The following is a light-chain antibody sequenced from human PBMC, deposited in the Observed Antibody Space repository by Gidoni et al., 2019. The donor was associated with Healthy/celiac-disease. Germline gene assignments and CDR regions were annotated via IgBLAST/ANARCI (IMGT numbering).Light chain of an antibody. CDR2: DAC. V-gene: IGKV3-11*01. CDR1: PSVCSY. J-gene: IGKJ5*01. CDR3: QRRRNGTPIT. Sequence: EIVLTPSPATLSLSPGERTTIPCRASPSVCSYLAWDQQKPVQAPRLLIYDACNRATGIPARFSGSGSGSDFTLTISSIGPEDFAVEYCQRRRNGTPITFGQGTRLEIK.